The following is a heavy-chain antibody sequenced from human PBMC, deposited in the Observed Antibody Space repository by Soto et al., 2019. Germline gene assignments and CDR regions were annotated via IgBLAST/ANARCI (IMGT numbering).Heavy chain of an antibody. D-gene: IGHD3-10*01. CDR2: IGYDGSNK. V-gene: IGHV3-33*01. Sequence: QVQLVESGGGVVQPGRSLRLSCAASGFTFSSYGMHWVRQAPGKGLEWVAVIGYDGSNKYYADSVKGRFTISRDNSKNTLYLQMNSLRAEDTAVYYCARDRFSYWFGASKWGQGTLVTVSS. CDR1: GFTFSSYG. J-gene: IGHJ4*02. CDR3: ARDRFSYWFGASK.